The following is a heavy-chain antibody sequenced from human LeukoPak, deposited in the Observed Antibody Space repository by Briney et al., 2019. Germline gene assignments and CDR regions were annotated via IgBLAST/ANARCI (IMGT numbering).Heavy chain of an antibody. V-gene: IGHV3-23*01. Sequence: PGGSLRLSCAASGFTFSSYAMSWVRQAPGKGLEWVSAISGSGGSTYYADSVKGRFTISRDNSNNTVYLQMSSLRAEDTAVYYCARAPSNAHFDYWGQGTLVTVSS. D-gene: IGHD3-3*02. CDR3: ARAPSNAHFDY. CDR1: GFTFSSYA. J-gene: IGHJ4*02. CDR2: ISGSGGST.